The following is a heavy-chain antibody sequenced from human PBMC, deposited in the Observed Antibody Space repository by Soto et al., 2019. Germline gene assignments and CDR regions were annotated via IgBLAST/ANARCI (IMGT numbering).Heavy chain of an antibody. D-gene: IGHD3-22*01. Sequence: VQLVQSGAEVKKSGESLKISCKGSGFTFSNHWIAWVRQMPGRGLEWMGIIYGGDSDTRYSPSFQGQVTISADKSINPRLLAWGGLEGFGPGKFFLGGPFWYLKCGKWLDVWGGGTTVTVSS. CDR1: GFTFSNHW. V-gene: IGHV5-51*03. CDR3: GGPFWYLKCGKWLDV. CDR2: IYGGDSDT. J-gene: IGHJ6*04.